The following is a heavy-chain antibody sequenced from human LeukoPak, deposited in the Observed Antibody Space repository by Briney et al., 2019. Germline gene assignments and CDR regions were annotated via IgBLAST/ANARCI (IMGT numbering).Heavy chain of an antibody. Sequence: GGSLRLSCAASGFTFSKFPMGWVRQAPGRGLEWVSAISASGDVTFYADSLRGRFTISRDNAKNSLYLQLNSLRAEDTAVYYCARDEYSSSSSYYYYYMDVWGKGTTVTVSS. CDR1: GFTFSKFP. D-gene: IGHD6-6*01. CDR2: ISASGDVT. CDR3: ARDEYSSSSSYYYYYMDV. V-gene: IGHV3-23*01. J-gene: IGHJ6*03.